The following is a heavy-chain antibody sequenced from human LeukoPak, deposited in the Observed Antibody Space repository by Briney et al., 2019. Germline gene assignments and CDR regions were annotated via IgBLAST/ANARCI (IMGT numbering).Heavy chain of an antibody. V-gene: IGHV4-61*02. D-gene: IGHD6-13*01. CDR3: AGSYGYSSSWYGSDWFDP. Sequence: SETLSLTCTVSGGSISSGSYYWSWIRQPAGKGLEWIGRIYTSGSTNYNPSLKSRVTISVDTSKNQFSLKVTSVTAADTAVYYCAGSYGYSSSWYGSDWFDPWGQGTLVTVSS. CDR2: IYTSGST. J-gene: IGHJ5*02. CDR1: GGSISSGSYY.